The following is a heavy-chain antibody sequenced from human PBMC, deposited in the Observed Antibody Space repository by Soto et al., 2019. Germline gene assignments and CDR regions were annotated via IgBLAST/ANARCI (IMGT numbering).Heavy chain of an antibody. J-gene: IGHJ6*02. CDR1: GGSISSYY. D-gene: IGHD2-15*01. CDR2: IYHSGST. V-gene: IGHV4-59*01. Sequence: PSETLSLTCTVSGGSISSYYWSWIRQPPGKGLEWIGYIYHSGSTNYNPSLKSRVTISVDTSKNQFSLKLSSVTAADTAVYYCARDHPVYCSGGSCRGYGMDVWGQGTTVTVSS. CDR3: ARDHPVYCSGGSCRGYGMDV.